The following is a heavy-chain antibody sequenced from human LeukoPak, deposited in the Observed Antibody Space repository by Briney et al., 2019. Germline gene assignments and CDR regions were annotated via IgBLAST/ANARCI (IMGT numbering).Heavy chain of an antibody. CDR2: ISSSGSYI. D-gene: IGHD3-3*01. J-gene: IGHJ4*02. CDR1: GFTFSKYG. Sequence: GESLRLSCVASGFTFSKYGMHWVRQAPGKGLEWVSSISSSGSYIYYADAVKGRFTISRDNAKNSLYLQMNSLRAEDTAVYYCAREIFWSGYYSNLHFDYWGRGTQVTVSS. CDR3: AREIFWSGYYSNLHFDY. V-gene: IGHV3-21*01.